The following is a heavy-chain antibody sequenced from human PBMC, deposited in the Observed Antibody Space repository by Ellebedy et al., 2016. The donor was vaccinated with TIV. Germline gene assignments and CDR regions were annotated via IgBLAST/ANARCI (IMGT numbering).Heavy chain of an antibody. CDR2: IYYSGST. V-gene: IGHV4-31*03. Sequence: SETLSLXCTVSGGSISSGGYYWSWIRQHPGKGLEWIGYIYYSGSTYYNPSLKSRVTISVDTSKNQFSLKLSSVTAADTAVYYCARGRRWLQLVDYFDYWGQGTLVTVSS. J-gene: IGHJ4*02. CDR1: GGSISSGGYY. CDR3: ARGRRWLQLVDYFDY. D-gene: IGHD5-24*01.